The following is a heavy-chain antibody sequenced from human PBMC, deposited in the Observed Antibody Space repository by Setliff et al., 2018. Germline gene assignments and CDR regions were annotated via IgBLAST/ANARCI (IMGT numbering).Heavy chain of an antibody. CDR3: FTGRGY. CDR1: GFTFSSFW. Sequence: GGSLRLSCAASGFTFSSFWMAWVRQSPGRGLEWVANINQDGSGKFYVDSVKGRFTISRDNGKTLVFLQMNSLKVEDTAVYYCFTGRGYGGQGTQVTVSS. J-gene: IGHJ4*02. CDR2: INQDGSGK. D-gene: IGHD3-10*01. V-gene: IGHV3-7*01.